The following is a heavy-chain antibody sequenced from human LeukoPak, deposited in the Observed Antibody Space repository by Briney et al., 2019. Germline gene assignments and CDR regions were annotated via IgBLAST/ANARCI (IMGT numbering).Heavy chain of an antibody. J-gene: IGHJ4*02. V-gene: IGHV5-51*01. D-gene: IGHD6-13*01. CDR2: IYPGDSDT. CDR1: GYSYTSYW. Sequence: GESLTISCKGSGYSYTSYWIGWVRRMPGKGLEWMGIIYPGDSDTRYSPSFQGQVTISADKSISTAYLQWSSLKASDTAMYYCARLSGYSSSWYYFDYWGQGTLVTVSS. CDR3: ARLSGYSSSWYYFDY.